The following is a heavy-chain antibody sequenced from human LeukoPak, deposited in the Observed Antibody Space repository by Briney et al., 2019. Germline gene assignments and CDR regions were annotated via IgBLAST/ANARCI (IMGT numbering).Heavy chain of an antibody. CDR1: GFTFDDYA. V-gene: IGHV3-9*01. J-gene: IGHJ4*02. CDR3: AKTPEGSGSLNYFDY. CDR2: ISWNSGSI. Sequence: PGGSLRLSCAASGFTFDDYAMHWVRQAPGKGLEWVSGISWNSGSIGYADSVKGRFTISRDNAKNPLYLQMNSLRAEDTALYYCAKTPEGSGSLNYFDYWGQGTLVTVSS. D-gene: IGHD3-10*01.